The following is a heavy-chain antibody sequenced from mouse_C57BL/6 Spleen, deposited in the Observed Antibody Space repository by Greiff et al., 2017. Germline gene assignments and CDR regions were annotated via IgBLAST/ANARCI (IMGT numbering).Heavy chain of an antibody. J-gene: IGHJ2*01. CDR3: ARSTGTYDFDY. CDR1: GFNIKDYY. V-gene: IGHV14-2*01. CDR2: IDPEDGET. Sequence: VQLKESGAELVKPGASVKLSCTASGFNIKDYYMHWVKQRTEQGLEWIGRIDPEDGETKYAPKFQGKATLTADTSSNTAYLQLSSLTSEDTAVYYWARSTGTYDFDYWGQGTTLTVSS. D-gene: IGHD4-1*01.